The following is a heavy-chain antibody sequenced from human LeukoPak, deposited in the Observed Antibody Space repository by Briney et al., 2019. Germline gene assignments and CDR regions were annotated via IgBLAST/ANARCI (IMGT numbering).Heavy chain of an antibody. D-gene: IGHD3-10*01. Sequence: ASVKVSCKASGYSFTKYVANWVRQAPGQGLEWMGWIHPNIGGTKFAQKFKGRVTMTRDTAISTAHMELSRLRSDDTAVYYCARSNYYSTGSYDYYMDVWGKGTTVTVSS. CDR2: IHPNIGGT. J-gene: IGHJ6*03. CDR3: ARSNYYSTGSYDYYMDV. CDR1: GYSFTKYV. V-gene: IGHV1-2*02.